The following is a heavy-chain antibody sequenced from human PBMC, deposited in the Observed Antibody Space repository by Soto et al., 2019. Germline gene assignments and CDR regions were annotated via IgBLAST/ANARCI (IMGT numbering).Heavy chain of an antibody. D-gene: IGHD5-12*01. V-gene: IGHV3-11*01. J-gene: IGHJ6*02. Sequence: QVQLVESGGDLVKPGGSLRLSCAASGFTFSDYYMSWIRQAPGKGLEWVSYISRSGNTIYYADSVKGRFAISRDNAKNSLYLQMNSLRAEDTAVYYCAKSRVFSGYGAYYYYYGMDVWGQGTTVTVSS. CDR1: GFTFSDYY. CDR2: ISRSGNTI. CDR3: AKSRVFSGYGAYYYYYGMDV.